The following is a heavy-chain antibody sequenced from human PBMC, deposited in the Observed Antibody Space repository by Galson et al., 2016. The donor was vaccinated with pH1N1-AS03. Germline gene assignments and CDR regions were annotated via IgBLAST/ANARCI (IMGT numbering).Heavy chain of an antibody. CDR3: ARDRTTVTETLLYDY. D-gene: IGHD4-17*01. CDR1: GYTFSNYA. Sequence: SVKVSCKASGYTFSNYAFSWLRQTPGPGLEWMGWISAHSGHASYAQAFQGRVSMTIDASTTTAYMELRSLTTDDTAVYFCARDRTTVTETLLYDYWGQGTLLTVSS. CDR2: ISAHSGHA. V-gene: IGHV1-18*01. J-gene: IGHJ4*02.